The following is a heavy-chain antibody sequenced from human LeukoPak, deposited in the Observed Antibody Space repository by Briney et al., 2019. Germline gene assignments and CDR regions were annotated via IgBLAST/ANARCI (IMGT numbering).Heavy chain of an antibody. D-gene: IGHD1-14*01. CDR3: TRDRSRAEDD. CDR2: INQGGSDK. J-gene: IGHJ4*02. V-gene: IGHV3-7*01. CDR1: GFTSTGHR. Sequence: GGSLRLYSATPGFTSTGHRMSWVRQAPGKGLEWVAHINQGGSDKYYVDSVKGRFTISRDNANNLLYLQMNSLRGEYTAVYYCTRDRSRAEDDWGQGTLVTVSS.